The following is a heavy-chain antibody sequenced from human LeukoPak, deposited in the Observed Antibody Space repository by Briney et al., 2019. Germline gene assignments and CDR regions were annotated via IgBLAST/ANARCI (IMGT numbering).Heavy chain of an antibody. D-gene: IGHD4-17*01. V-gene: IGHV2-5*01. CDR3: VHRTSVTAVDH. CDR1: GFSLSTNAVV. J-gene: IGHJ4*02. CDR2: IYGNDDK. Sequence: ESGPTLVNPTQTLTLTCTFSGFSLSTNAVVVGWVRQPPGKALEWLAFIYGNDDKRYSPSLGSRPTITKDTSKNQVVLTVTDMDYVDTATYYCVHRTSVTAVDHWGQGTLVTVSS.